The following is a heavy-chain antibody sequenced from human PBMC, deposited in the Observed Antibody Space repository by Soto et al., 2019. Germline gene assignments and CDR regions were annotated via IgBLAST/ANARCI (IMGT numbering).Heavy chain of an antibody. CDR2: TYPADSDT. CDR1: GYSFTNYW. V-gene: IGHV5-51*01. J-gene: IGHJ4*02. Sequence: PGESLKISCKASGYSFTNYWIGWVRQMPGKGLEWMGITYPADSDTRYSPSFQGQVTFSADKSLSTAYLQWNSLKASDTARYYCARQRAWNDAFDFWGQGILVTVSS. D-gene: IGHD1-1*01. CDR3: ARQRAWNDAFDF.